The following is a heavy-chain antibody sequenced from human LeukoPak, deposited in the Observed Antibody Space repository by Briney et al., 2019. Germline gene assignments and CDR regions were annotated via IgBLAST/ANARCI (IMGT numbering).Heavy chain of an antibody. D-gene: IGHD1-26*01. J-gene: IGHJ6*02. V-gene: IGHV3-23*01. Sequence: PGGSLRLSCAASGFTFSSYAMSWVRQAPGKGLEWVSAISGSGGSTYYADSVKGRFTISRDNSKNTLYLQMNSLRAEDTAVYYCAKDHRDSGNYYYYYGLDVWGQGTMVTVSS. CDR3: AKDHRDSGNYYYYYGLDV. CDR2: ISGSGGST. CDR1: GFTFSSYA.